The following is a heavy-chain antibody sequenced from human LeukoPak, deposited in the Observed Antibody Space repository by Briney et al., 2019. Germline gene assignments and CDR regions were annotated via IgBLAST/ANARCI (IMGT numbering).Heavy chain of an antibody. V-gene: IGHV1-69*04. CDR3: ARDHPHYCIAAAGTCWYFDL. D-gene: IGHD6-13*01. CDR1: GCTFSSYA. Sequence: SVTVSCKASGCTFSSYAISWVRQAPGQGLEWMGRIVPIFGIENYAQKFQGRVTITADKATSTAYMELSSLRSEDTAVYYCARDHPHYCIAAAGTCWYFDLWGRGTLVTVSS. J-gene: IGHJ2*01. CDR2: IVPIFGIE.